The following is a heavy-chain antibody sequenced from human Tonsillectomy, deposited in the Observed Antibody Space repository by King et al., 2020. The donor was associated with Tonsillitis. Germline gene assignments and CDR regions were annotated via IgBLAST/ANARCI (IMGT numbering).Heavy chain of an antibody. D-gene: IGHD1-20*01. V-gene: IGHV4-30-2*01. Sequence: QLQESGSGLVKPSQTLSLTCAVSGDSITSDGYSWSWIRQPPGKGLEWIGYIHHSGATYSNPPLKSRVTISLDRSKNHFSLKLSSVTAADTAVYYCAREYNWNYFDYWGQGSLVTVSS. CDR3: AREYNWNYFDY. CDR1: GDSITSDGYS. CDR2: IHHSGAT. J-gene: IGHJ4*02.